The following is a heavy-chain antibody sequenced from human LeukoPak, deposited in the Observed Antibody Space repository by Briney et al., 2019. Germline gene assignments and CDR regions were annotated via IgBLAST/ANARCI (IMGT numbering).Heavy chain of an antibody. D-gene: IGHD2-21*02. CDR1: GFTFNNFG. CDR3: TRSVVTTADFDY. Sequence: PGGSLRLSCAASGFTFNNFGMHWVRQAPGKGLEWVSAISGSGGSTYYAGSVKGRFTISRDNSKSTLYLHLNIPRPEDTAVYYCTRSVVTTADFDYWGQGTLVTVSS. J-gene: IGHJ4*02. V-gene: IGHV3-23*01. CDR2: ISGSGGST.